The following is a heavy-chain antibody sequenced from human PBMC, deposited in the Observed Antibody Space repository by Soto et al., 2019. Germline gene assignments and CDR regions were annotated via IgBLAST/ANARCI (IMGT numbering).Heavy chain of an antibody. D-gene: IGHD1-26*01. J-gene: IGHJ4*02. CDR1: GFTFSSYA. CDR2: IWYDGTNK. Sequence: VQLLESGGGLVQPGGSLRLSCAASGFTFSSYAMHWVRQAPGKGLEWVAVIWYDGTNKYYADSVKGRFTISRDNSKNTLYLQMNSLRAEDTALYYCARAQSSGNYYSDYWGQGTLVTVSS. CDR3: ARAQSSGNYYSDY. V-gene: IGHV3-33*08.